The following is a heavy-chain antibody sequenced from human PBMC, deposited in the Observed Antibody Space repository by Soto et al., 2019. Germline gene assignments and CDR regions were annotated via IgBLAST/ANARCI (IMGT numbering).Heavy chain of an antibody. D-gene: IGHD5-12*01. V-gene: IGHV3-48*01. Sequence: EVQLVESGGGLVQPGGSLRLSCAASGFTFSSYSMNWVRQAPGKELEWVSYISSSSSTIYYADSVKGRFTISRDNAKNSLYLQMNSLRAEDTAVYYCARADSGYAHGYYYYGMAVWGQGTTVTVSS. CDR3: ARADSGYAHGYYYYGMAV. J-gene: IGHJ6*02. CDR2: ISSSSSTI. CDR1: GFTFSSYS.